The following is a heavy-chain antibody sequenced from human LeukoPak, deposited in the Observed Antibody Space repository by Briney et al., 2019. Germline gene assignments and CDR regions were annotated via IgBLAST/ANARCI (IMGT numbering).Heavy chain of an antibody. Sequence: SETLSLTCAVYGGSFSGYYWSWIRQPPGKRLEWIGEINHSGSTNYNPSLKSRVTISVDTSKNQFSLKLSSVTAADTAVYYCARGPSYDFWSGYYTGIGYWGQGTLVTVSS. CDR3: ARGPSYDFWSGYYTGIGY. CDR1: GGSFSGYY. D-gene: IGHD3-3*01. CDR2: INHSGST. V-gene: IGHV4-34*01. J-gene: IGHJ4*02.